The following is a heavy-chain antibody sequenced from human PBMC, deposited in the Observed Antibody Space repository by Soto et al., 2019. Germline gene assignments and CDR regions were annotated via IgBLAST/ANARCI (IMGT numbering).Heavy chain of an antibody. V-gene: IGHV1-3*01. CDR1: GYTITRYA. J-gene: IGHJ6*02. CDR2: INAGNGNT. D-gene: IGHD6-13*01. CDR3: ASSNIVAAPYGMDV. Sequence: ASVEVSCKASGYTITRYARHWVRQAPGQRLEWMGWINAGNGNTKYSQKFQGRVTITRDTSASTAYMELSSLRSEDTAVYYCASSNIVAAPYGMDVWGQGTTVTVS.